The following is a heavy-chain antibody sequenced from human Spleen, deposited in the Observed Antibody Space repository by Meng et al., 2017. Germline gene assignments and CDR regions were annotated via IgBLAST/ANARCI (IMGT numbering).Heavy chain of an antibody. CDR2: ISYDGSNK. CDR3: ARGSMLGHALDI. V-gene: IGHV3-30*14. J-gene: IGHJ3*02. CDR1: GFTFSSYA. D-gene: IGHD3-10*02. Sequence: GESLKISCAASGFTFSSYAMHWVRQAPGKGLEWVAVISYDGSNKYYADSVKGRFTISRHNSKSTLYLQMDSLRSEDTAVYYCARGSMLGHALDIWGQGTMVTVSS.